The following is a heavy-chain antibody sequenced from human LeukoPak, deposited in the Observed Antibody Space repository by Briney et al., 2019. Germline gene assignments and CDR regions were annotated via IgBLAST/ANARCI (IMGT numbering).Heavy chain of an antibody. J-gene: IGHJ4*02. Sequence: SETLSLTCTVSGGSISSYYWNWIRQPPGKGLEWIGYVYSTGSTTYNPSLESRVTISVDTSKNQFSLKLSSVTAADTAVYFCARQLRGEAVAGHLQPFDYWGQGTLVTVSS. CDR2: VYSTGST. CDR3: ARQLRGEAVAGHLQPFDY. CDR1: GGSISSYY. D-gene: IGHD6-19*01. V-gene: IGHV4-59*08.